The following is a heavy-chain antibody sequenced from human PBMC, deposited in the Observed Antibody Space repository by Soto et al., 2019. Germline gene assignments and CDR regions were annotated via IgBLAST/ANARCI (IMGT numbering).Heavy chain of an antibody. Sequence: EVQLLESGGALVQPGGSMRLSCAASGFTFSTYDMTWVRQAPGKGLEWVASLTNTGDRTHYPDSVKGRFTISRDNSKNTMYLQMSGLRAEDTAVYYFARGGPRDDYMDLDYWGHRTHVTVSS. J-gene: IGHJ4*03. D-gene: IGHD3-16*01. CDR3: ARGGPRDDYMDLDY. V-gene: IGHV3-23*01. CDR1: GFTFSTYD. CDR2: LTNTGDRT.